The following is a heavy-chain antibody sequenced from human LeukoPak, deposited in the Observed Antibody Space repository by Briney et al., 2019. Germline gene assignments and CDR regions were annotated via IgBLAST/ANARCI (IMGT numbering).Heavy chain of an antibody. Sequence: ASVKVSCKASGYTFTSYSISWVRQAPGQGLEWMGWISAYNGNTNYAQKLQGRVTMTADTSTSTAYMELRRLRSDDTAVYYCAREKNDTPEYWGQGTLVTVSS. CDR2: ISAYNGNT. V-gene: IGHV1-18*01. CDR3: AREKNDTPEY. D-gene: IGHD3-9*01. CDR1: GYTFTSYS. J-gene: IGHJ4*02.